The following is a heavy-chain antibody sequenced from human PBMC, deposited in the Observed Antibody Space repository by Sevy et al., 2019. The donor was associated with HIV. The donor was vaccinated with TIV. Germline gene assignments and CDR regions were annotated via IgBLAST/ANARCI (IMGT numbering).Heavy chain of an antibody. CDR1: GYSLTGLS. CDR3: ATTKDYYESSGCPFDY. Sequence: ASVKVSCKVSGYSLTGLSMHWVRQAPGKGLEWMGSFDPEDGERIYAQKLEGRVTMTEDTSADTAYMKLNSLRVEDTAVYYCATTKDYYESSGCPFDYWGQGTLVTVSS. CDR2: FDPEDGER. D-gene: IGHD3-22*01. V-gene: IGHV1-24*01. J-gene: IGHJ4*02.